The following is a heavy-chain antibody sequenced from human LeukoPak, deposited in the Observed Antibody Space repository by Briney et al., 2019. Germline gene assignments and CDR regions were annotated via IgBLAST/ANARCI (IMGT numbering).Heavy chain of an antibody. V-gene: IGHV3-21*01. CDR3: GRGVYDFWSGYYNY. D-gene: IGHD3-3*01. J-gene: IGHJ4*02. CDR2: ISSSSSYI. CDR1: GFTFSSYS. Sequence: GGSLRLSCAASGFTFSSYSMNWVRQAPRKGLEWVSSISSSSSYIYYADSVKGRFTISRDNAKNSLYLQMNSLRAEDTAVYYCGRGVYDFWSGYYNYWGQGTLVIVSS.